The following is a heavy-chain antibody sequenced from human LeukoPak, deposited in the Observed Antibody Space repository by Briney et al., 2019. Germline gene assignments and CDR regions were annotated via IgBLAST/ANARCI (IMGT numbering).Heavy chain of an antibody. Sequence: GGSLRLSCAASGFTFSSYAMSWVRQPPGKGLEWVSGISGSGDNTYYADSVKGRFTISRDNSKKTLYLHLNSLRAEDTAVYYCAKVPLASGGYYFDYWGQGTLVTVSS. J-gene: IGHJ4*02. V-gene: IGHV3-23*01. CDR3: AKVPLASGGYYFDY. CDR2: ISGSGDNT. D-gene: IGHD3-16*01. CDR1: GFTFSSYA.